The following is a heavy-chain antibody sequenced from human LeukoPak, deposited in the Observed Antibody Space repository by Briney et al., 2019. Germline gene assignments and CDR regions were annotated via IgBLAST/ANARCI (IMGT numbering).Heavy chain of an antibody. Sequence: PGGSLRLSCAASGFTFSSYGMHWVRQAPGKGLEWVAFIRYDGSNKYYADSVKGRFTISRDNSKNTLYLQMNSLRAEDTAVYYCAKTPVDTAHFDYWGQGTLVTVSS. V-gene: IGHV3-30*02. CDR3: AKTPVDTAHFDY. J-gene: IGHJ4*02. CDR2: IRYDGSNK. CDR1: GFTFSSYG. D-gene: IGHD5-18*01.